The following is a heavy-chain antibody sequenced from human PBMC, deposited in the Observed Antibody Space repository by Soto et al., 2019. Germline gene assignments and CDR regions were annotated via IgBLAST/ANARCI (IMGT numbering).Heavy chain of an antibody. CDR3: ARHPLNYYGSGSYYPPNWFDP. V-gene: IGHV4-59*08. Sequence: SETLSLTCTVPGGSISSYYWSWIRQPPGKGLEWIGYIYYSGSTNYNPSLKSRVTISVDTSKNQFSLKLSSVTAADTAVYYCARHPLNYYGSGSYYPPNWFDPWGQGTLVTVSS. J-gene: IGHJ5*02. CDR1: GGSISSYY. D-gene: IGHD3-10*01. CDR2: IYYSGST.